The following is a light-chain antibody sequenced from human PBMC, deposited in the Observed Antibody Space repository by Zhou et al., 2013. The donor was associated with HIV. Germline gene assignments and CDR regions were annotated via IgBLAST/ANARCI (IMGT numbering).Light chain of an antibody. CDR1: QSIHNW. V-gene: IGKV1-5*03. CDR3: QQLIIRTST. J-gene: IGKJ4*01. CDR2: KAS. Sequence: DIQMTQSPSTLSASVGDRVTIACRASQSIHNWLAWYQQRPGQAPQLLIYKASNLQSGVPLRFSGSGSGTEFTLTIDSLQPEDFATYYCQQLIIRTSTFGGGTKVEIK.